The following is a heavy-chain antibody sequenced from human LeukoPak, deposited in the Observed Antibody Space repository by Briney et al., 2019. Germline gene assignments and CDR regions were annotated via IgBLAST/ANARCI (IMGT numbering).Heavy chain of an antibody. V-gene: IGHV4-59*01. J-gene: IGHJ4*02. CDR3: AGMRITTPTVRTLDY. CDR2: IYYTGST. CDR1: GGSISSYY. D-gene: IGHD1-14*01. Sequence: SETLSLTCTVSGGSISSYYWSWIRQPPGKGLEWIGFIYYTGSTNYNPSLKSRVTISVDTSKNQFSLELSSVTAADTAVYYCAGMRITTPTVRTLDYWGQGTLVTVSS.